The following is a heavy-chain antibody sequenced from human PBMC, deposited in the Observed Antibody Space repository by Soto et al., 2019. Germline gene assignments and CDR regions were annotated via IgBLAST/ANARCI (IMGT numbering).Heavy chain of an antibody. CDR3: ARERVRGGVLDY. V-gene: IGHV4-31*03. CDR1: GGSISSGGYY. J-gene: IGHJ4*02. D-gene: IGHD1-26*01. CDR2: IYYSGST. Sequence: QVQLQESGPGLVKPSQTLSLTCTVSGGSISSGGYYWSWIRQHPGKGLEWIGYIYYSGSTYYNPSLKGRVTISVDTSKNQFSLKLSSVTAADTAGYYCARERVRGGVLDYWGQGTLVTVSS.